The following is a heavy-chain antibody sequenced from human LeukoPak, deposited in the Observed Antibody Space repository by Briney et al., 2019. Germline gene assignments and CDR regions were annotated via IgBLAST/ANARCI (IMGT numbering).Heavy chain of an antibody. D-gene: IGHD1-26*01. V-gene: IGHV4-59*12. J-gene: IGHJ4*02. CDR3: ARVVGATHFDY. CDR2: IYYSGST. CDR1: GGSISSYY. Sequence: SETLSLTCTVSGGSISSYYWSWIRQPPGKGLEWIGYIYYSGSTYYNPSLKSRVTISVDTSKNQFSLKLSSVTAADTAVYYCARVVGATHFDYWGQGTLVTVSS.